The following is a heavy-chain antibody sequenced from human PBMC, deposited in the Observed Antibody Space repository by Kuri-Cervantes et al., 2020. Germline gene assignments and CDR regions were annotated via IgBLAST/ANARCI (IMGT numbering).Heavy chain of an antibody. CDR3: ARDRGGVDIVATIHYYYYYYMDV. V-gene: IGHV3-30*02. Sequence: GGSLRLSCAASGFTFSSYGMHWVRQAPGKGLEWMAFIRSDGSNKYYADSVKGRFTISRDNSKNTLYLQMNSLRAEDTAVYYCARDRGGVDIVATIHYYYYYYMDVWGKGTTVTVSS. CDR2: IRSDGSNK. CDR1: GFTFSSYG. J-gene: IGHJ6*03. D-gene: IGHD5-12*01.